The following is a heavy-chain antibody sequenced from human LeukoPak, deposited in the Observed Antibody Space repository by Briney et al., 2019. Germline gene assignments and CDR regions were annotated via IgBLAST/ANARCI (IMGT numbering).Heavy chain of an antibody. CDR2: IWSDGSNR. V-gene: IGHV3-33*06. Sequence: QPGRSLRLSCATSGFTFSHYGMHWVRQAPGKGLEWVAVIWSDGSNRYYGDPVKGRFTISRDNFQRTVYLQMNSLRAEDTAVYYCAKDAQRGFDYSNSLDNWGQGTLVTVSS. CDR1: GFTFSHYG. J-gene: IGHJ4*02. CDR3: AKDAQRGFDYSNSLDN. D-gene: IGHD4-11*01.